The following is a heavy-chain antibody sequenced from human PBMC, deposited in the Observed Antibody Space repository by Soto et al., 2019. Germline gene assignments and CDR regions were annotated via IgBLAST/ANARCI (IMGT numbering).Heavy chain of an antibody. CDR2: INANNGGA. CDR1: GYTFTDYH. V-gene: IGHV1-2*02. Sequence: ASVKVSCKASGYTFTDYHIHWVRQAPGQGLEFMGWINANNGGAGSAQQFQGRVTVTRDTSITTVYMELSNLRSDDTAVYHCAREGGSETLQPSYNWFDTWGQGTLVTVSS. D-gene: IGHD6-25*01. CDR3: AREGGSETLQPSYNWFDT. J-gene: IGHJ5*02.